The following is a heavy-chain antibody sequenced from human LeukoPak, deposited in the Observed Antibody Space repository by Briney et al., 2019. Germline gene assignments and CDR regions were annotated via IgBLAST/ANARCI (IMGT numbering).Heavy chain of an antibody. CDR2: ISSSGSTI. CDR3: AKVRVVVVPAAIGFDY. D-gene: IGHD2-2*02. J-gene: IGHJ4*02. Sequence: TGGSLRLSCAASGFTFSDYYMSWIRQAPGKGLEWVSYISSSGSTIYYADSVKGRFTISRDNAKNSLYLQMNSLRAEDTAVYYCAKVRVVVVPAAIGFDYWGQGTLVTASS. V-gene: IGHV3-11*01. CDR1: GFTFSDYY.